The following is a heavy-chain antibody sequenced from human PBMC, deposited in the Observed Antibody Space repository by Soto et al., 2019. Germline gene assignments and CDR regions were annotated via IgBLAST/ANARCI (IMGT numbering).Heavy chain of an antibody. D-gene: IGHD2-21*01. V-gene: IGHV1-46*03. CDR3: ARGGGIVVLMSTFDY. CDR1: GYTFTSYY. CDR2: INPSGGYT. Sequence: ASVKVSCKASGYTFTSYYMNWVRQAPGQGLEWLGIINPSGGYTTYAQRFLGRVTMTSDTSTSTVHMELGSLTSEDTAVYYCARGGGIVVLMSTFDYWGQGTLVTVSS. J-gene: IGHJ4*02.